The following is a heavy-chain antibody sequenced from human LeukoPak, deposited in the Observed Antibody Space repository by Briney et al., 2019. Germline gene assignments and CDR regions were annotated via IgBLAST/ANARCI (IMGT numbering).Heavy chain of an antibody. J-gene: IGHJ3*02. CDR1: GYTFTSYD. CDR3: ARGLEYYYDSSGFSDI. V-gene: IGHV1-8*01. D-gene: IGHD3-22*01. CDR2: MNPNSGNT. Sequence: ASVKVSCKAFGYTFTSYDINWVRQATGQGLEWMGWMNPNSGNTGYAQKFQGRVTMTRNTSISTAYMELSSLRSEDTAVYYCARGLEYYYDSSGFSDIWGQGTMVTVSS.